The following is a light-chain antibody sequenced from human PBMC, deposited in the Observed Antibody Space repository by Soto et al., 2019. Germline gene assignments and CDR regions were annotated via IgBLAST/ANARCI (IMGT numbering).Light chain of an antibody. CDR3: QQRINWPIT. J-gene: IGKJ5*01. V-gene: IGKV3-11*01. CDR2: DAS. CDR1: QSVGTS. Sequence: EIVLTQSPATLSLSPGERATLSCRASQSVGTSLVWYQQRPGQAPRLLIYDASHRATGIPARFSGSGSGTDFTLTISSLELEDLAVYYCQQRINWPITFGQGTRLEIK.